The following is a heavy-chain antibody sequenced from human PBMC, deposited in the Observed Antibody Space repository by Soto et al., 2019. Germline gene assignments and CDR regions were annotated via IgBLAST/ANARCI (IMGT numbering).Heavy chain of an antibody. CDR2: VYYSGST. CDR1: GGSVSSSSYY. J-gene: IGHJ4*02. V-gene: IGHV4-39*01. Sequence: QLQLQESGPGLVKPSETLSLTCTVSGGSVSSSSYYWGWVRQPPGEGREWIGSVYYSGSTYYNPYLESRVTISVDKSKNQFSLKLMSLSAADTAVYYCGRLEGLATISYYFDYWGQGALVTVSS. D-gene: IGHD3-9*01. CDR3: GRLEGLATISYYFDY.